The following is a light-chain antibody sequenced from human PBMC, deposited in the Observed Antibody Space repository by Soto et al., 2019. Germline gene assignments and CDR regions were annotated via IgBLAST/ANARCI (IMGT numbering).Light chain of an antibody. CDR1: VSNIGSNY. J-gene: IGLJ3*02. CDR3: GSWDTSPSGGQV. V-gene: IGLV1-51*02. CDR2: ENN. Sequence: QSVLTQPPSMSAPPGQKVTISCSGTVSNIGSNYVSWYQQLPGAAPQLLIYENNKRPSGIPDRFSGSKSGTSATLGITGLQTGDEADYYCGSWDTSPSGGQVFGGGTKLTVL.